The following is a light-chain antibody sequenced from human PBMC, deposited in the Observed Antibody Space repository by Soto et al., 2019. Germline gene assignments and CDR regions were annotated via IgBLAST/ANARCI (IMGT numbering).Light chain of an antibody. V-gene: IGKV3-20*01. CDR3: QQFGGSQFT. CDR1: QSLSSRY. CDR2: GAS. Sequence: EIVLTQSPGTLSLSPGDRVTLSCRASQSLSSRYFAWYQQTPGQAPRLLIYGASSRATGISEWISGGWSGTDFLLTNTRLEHEDVAVYCQQQFGGSQFTFGPGTKVDIK. J-gene: IGKJ3*01.